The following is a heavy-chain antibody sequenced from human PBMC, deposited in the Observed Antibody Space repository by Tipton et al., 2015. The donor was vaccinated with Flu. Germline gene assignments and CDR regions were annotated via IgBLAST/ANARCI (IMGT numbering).Heavy chain of an antibody. J-gene: IGHJ6*02. V-gene: IGHV4-59*02. D-gene: IGHD4-11*01. CDR1: GGSVSPYY. Sequence: TLSLTCTVSGGSVSPYYWNWVRQSPGKGLEWIGYIYYRGTTGYNPSLKSRVTISVDTSKNQVSLKLTSVTAADTAVYYCARDLVQDYRVQYFGMDVWGQGTTVTVSS. CDR2: IYYRGTT. CDR3: ARDLVQDYRVQYFGMDV.